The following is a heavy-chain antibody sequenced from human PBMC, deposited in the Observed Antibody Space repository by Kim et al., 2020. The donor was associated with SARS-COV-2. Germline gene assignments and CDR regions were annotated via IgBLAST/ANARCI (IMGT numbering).Heavy chain of an antibody. J-gene: IGHJ2*01. V-gene: IGHV3-23*01. CDR3: AKAPNYYGSEPGWYFDL. Sequence: GGSLRLSCAASGFTFSSYAMSWVRQAPGKGLEWVSAISGSGGSTYYADSVKGRFTISRDNSKNTLYLQMNSLRAEDTAVYYCAKAPNYYGSEPGWYFDLWGRGTLVTVSS. CDR1: GFTFSSYA. D-gene: IGHD3-10*01. CDR2: ISGSGGST.